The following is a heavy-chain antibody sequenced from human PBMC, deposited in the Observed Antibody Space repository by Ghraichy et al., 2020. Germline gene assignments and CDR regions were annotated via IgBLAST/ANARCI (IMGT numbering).Heavy chain of an antibody. CDR2: INPNSGGT. CDR1: GYTFTGYH. Sequence: ASVKVSCKASGYTFTGYHMHWVRQAPGQGLEWMGPINPNSGGTNYAQKFQGRVTMTRDSYISTAYMELSRLRSDDTAVYYCAREETTAWLKQYYFDYWGQGTLVTVST. D-gene: IGHD5-24*01. V-gene: IGHV1-2*06. J-gene: IGHJ4*02. CDR3: AREETTAWLKQYYFDY.